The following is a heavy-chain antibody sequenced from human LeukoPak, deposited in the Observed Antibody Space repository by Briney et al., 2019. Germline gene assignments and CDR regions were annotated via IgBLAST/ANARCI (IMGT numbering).Heavy chain of an antibody. D-gene: IGHD6-6*01. V-gene: IGHV4-34*01. J-gene: IGHJ4*02. CDR2: INHSGST. CDR3: ARGGAWIAARRYSDLDY. CDR1: GGSFSGYY. Sequence: PSETLSLTCAVYGGSFSGYYWSWIRQPPGKGLEWIGEINHSGSTNYNPSLKSRVTMSVDTSKNQFSLKLSSVTAADTAVYYCARGGAWIAARRYSDLDYWGQGTLVTVSS.